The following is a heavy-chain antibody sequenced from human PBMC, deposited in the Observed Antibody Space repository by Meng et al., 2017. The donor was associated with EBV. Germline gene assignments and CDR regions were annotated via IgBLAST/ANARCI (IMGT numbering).Heavy chain of an antibody. V-gene: IGHV1-69*01. CDR3: ASESGRGYTPDY. CDR2: FLPRLGAP. CDR1: GGPFRYYA. J-gene: IGHJ4*02. Sequence: QGPLVQSAAEVKKPGLSVKVSCKTSGGPFRYYAISWVRQAPGQGLEWLGGFLPRLGAPNYAQKFHGRVKITADESTSTHYMDLSSLRSEDTAIYYCASESGRGYTPDYWGQGTLVTVSS. D-gene: IGHD3-10*01.